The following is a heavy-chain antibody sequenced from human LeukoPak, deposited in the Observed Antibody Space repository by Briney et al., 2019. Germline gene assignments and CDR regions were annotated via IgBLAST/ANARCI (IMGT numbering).Heavy chain of an antibody. J-gene: IGHJ5*02. CDR3: ARDAVLRSSSWYNWFDP. CDR2: TYYRSTWYN. V-gene: IGHV6-1*01. Sequence: SQTLSLTCAISGDSVSSNSVTWNWIRQSPSRGLEWLGRTYYRSTWYNDYAVSVRGRITVNPDTSKNQFSLHLNSVTAADTAVYYCARDAVLRSSSWYNWFDPWGQGTLVTVSS. D-gene: IGHD6-13*01. CDR1: GDSVSSNSVT.